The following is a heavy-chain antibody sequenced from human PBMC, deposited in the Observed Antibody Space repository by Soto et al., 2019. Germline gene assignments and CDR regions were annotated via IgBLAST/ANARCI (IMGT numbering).Heavy chain of an antibody. CDR1: GFTFSNAW. CDR2: IKSDAYGGAI. Sequence: EVQLVESGGGLVKPGGSLRLSCAGSGFTFSNAWMSWVRRAPGKGLEWVGRIKSDAYGGAIDYAAHVKGRFTISRDDSKNTLFLQMTNLRAEDTAVYSCTTTKGRLEPPTNDSWGQGTPVIVSS. CDR3: TTTKGRLEPPTNDS. V-gene: IGHV3-15*01. D-gene: IGHD2-8*01. J-gene: IGHJ4*02.